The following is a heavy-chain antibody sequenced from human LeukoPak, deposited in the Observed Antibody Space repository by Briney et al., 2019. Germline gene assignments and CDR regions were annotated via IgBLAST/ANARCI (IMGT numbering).Heavy chain of an antibody. D-gene: IGHD2-2*01. CDR1: GGSISSYY. V-gene: IGHV4-59*01. J-gene: IGHJ2*01. CDR2: IYYSGST. CDR3: ARDGPCSSTSRLEWNWYFDL. Sequence: SETLSLTCTVSGGSISSYYWSWIRQPPGKGLEWIGYIYYSGSTNYNPSLKSRVTISVDTSKNQLSLKLSSVTAADTAVYYCARDGPCSSTSRLEWNWYFDLWGRGTLVTVSS.